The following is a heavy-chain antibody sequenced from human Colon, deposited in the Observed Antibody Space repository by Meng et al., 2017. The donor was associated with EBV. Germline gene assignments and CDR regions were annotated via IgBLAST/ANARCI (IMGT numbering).Heavy chain of an antibody. CDR1: GGSFSGYG. CDR3: ARVPTTGYKDH. V-gene: IGHV4-34*01. J-gene: IGHJ4*02. D-gene: IGHD3-9*01. CDR2: VSHPGSA. Sequence: QLGAGLLKPSGDPALTCTGNGGSFSGYGWGWCRQPPGKGMEWIGEVSHPGSANYNPSLKSRVTISVDASEKQFSLRLTSVTAADSAVYYCARVPTTGYKDHWGQGTLVTVSS.